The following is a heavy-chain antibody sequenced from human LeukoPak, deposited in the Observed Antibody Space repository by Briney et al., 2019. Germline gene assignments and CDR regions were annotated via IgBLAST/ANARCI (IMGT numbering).Heavy chain of an antibody. J-gene: IGHJ4*02. CDR1: GFTVSSNY. V-gene: IGHV3-53*01. CDR2: IYSGGYT. Sequence: GGSLRLSCAASGFTVSSNYMSWVRQAPGKGLEWVSVIYSGGYTYYADSVEDRFTISRDNSKNTLYLQVNSLRVDDTAVYYCGRNGDYWGQGTLVTVSS. CDR3: GRNGDY. D-gene: IGHD2-8*01.